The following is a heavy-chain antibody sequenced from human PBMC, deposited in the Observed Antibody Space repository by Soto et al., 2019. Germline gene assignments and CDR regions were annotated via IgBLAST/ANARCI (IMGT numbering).Heavy chain of an antibody. CDR3: ARVGLRYYYDSSAWGWFDP. J-gene: IGHJ5*02. CDR2: ISVYNGNR. D-gene: IGHD3-22*01. Sequence: QVQLVQSGAEVKKPGASVKVSCKASGYTFTSYGISWVRQAPGQGLEWMGWISVYNGNRNYAQKLQGRVTLTTDTSPSTAYMELRSLRSDDTAVYYCARVGLRYYYDSSAWGWFDPWGQGTLVTVSS. V-gene: IGHV1-18*01. CDR1: GYTFTSYG.